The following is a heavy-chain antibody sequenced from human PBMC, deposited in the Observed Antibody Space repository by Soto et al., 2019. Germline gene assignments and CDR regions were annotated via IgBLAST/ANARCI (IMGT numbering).Heavy chain of an antibody. J-gene: IGHJ4*02. CDR1: GGSISSSNW. CDR3: VAYYGSGSYFDY. D-gene: IGHD3-10*01. Sequence: SETLSLTCAVSGGSISSSNWWSWVRQPPGKGLEWIGEIYHSGSTNYNPSLNSRVTISVDKSKNQFSLKLSSVTAADTAVYYCVAYYGSGSYFDYWGQGTLVTVSS. CDR2: IYHSGST. V-gene: IGHV4-4*02.